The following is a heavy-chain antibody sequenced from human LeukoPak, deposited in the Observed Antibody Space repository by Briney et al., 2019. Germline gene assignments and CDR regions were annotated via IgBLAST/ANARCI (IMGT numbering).Heavy chain of an antibody. V-gene: IGHV1-18*01. J-gene: IGHJ3*02. D-gene: IGHD3-22*01. CDR1: GYTFTSYG. CDR3: ARVSSSHVWDYYDSSGYQIALEAFDI. Sequence: GASVKVSCKASGYTFTSYGISWVRQAPGQGLEWMGWISAYNGNTNYAQKLQGRVTMTTDTSTSTAYMELRSLRSDDTAVYYCARVSSSHVWDYYDSSGYQIALEAFDIWGQGTMVTVSS. CDR2: ISAYNGNT.